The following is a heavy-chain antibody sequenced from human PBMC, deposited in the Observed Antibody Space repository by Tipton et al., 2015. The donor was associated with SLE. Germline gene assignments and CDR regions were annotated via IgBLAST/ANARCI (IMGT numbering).Heavy chain of an antibody. D-gene: IGHD5-12*01. CDR1: GDSINSDGYF. J-gene: IGHJ4*02. V-gene: IGHV4-31*03. Sequence: TLSLTCTVSGDSINSDGYFWTWIRQPPGKGLEWIGYIYYSGSTYYNPSLQSRLTMSVDTSRNQFSLKLTSVTAADTAVYYCARRHYSGPFDSWGQGTLVTVSS. CDR3: ARRHYSGPFDS. CDR2: IYYSGST.